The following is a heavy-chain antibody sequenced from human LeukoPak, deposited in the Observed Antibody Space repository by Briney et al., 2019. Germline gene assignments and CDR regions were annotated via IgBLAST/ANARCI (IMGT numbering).Heavy chain of an antibody. CDR3: AREFAPSYSSSWYEAPARGVLDYFDY. CDR1: GFTLSSYA. CDR2: ISGSGDST. D-gene: IGHD6-13*01. Sequence: PGGSLRLSCAVSGFTLSSYAMSWVRQAPGKGLEWVSIISGSGDSTYYAGAVKGRFTISRDNSKNTLYLQMNSLRAEDTAVYYCAREFAPSYSSSWYEAPARGVLDYFDYWGQGTLVTVSS. J-gene: IGHJ4*02. V-gene: IGHV3-23*01.